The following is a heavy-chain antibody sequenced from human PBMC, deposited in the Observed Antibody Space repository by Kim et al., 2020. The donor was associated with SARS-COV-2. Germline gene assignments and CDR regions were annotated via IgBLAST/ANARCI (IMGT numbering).Heavy chain of an antibody. CDR1: GYTFTSYA. D-gene: IGHD3-10*01. V-gene: IGHV7-4-1*02. CDR3: ARGPLGVRGVIITFWFDP. CDR2: INTNTGNP. J-gene: IGHJ5*02. Sequence: ASVKVSCKASGYTFTSYAMNWVRQAPGQGLEWMGWINTNTGNPTYAQGFTGRFVFSLDTSVSTAYLQISSLKAEDTAVYYCARGPLGVRGVIITFWFDPWGQGTLVTVSS.